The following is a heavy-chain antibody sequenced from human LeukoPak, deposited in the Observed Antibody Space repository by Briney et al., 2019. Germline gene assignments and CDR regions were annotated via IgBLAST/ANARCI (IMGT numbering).Heavy chain of an antibody. Sequence: SETLSLTCAVYGGSFSGYYWRWIRQPPGKGLEWIGEINHSGSTNYNPSLKSRVTISVDTSKNQFSLKLSSVTAADTAVYYCARYSYGYSSRNPWFDPWGQGTLVTVSS. D-gene: IGHD5-18*01. J-gene: IGHJ5*02. CDR3: ARYSYGYSSRNPWFDP. CDR2: INHSGST. CDR1: GGSFSGYY. V-gene: IGHV4-34*01.